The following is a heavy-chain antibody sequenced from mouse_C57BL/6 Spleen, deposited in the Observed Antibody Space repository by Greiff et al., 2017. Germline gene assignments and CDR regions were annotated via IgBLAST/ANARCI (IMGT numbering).Heavy chain of an antibody. CDR3: ARPDYYGSDYFDY. Sequence: EVKLMESGGGLVKPGGSLQLSCAASGFTFSDYGMHWVRQAPEKGLEWVAYISSGSSTIYYADTVKGRFTISRDNAKNTLFLQMTSLRSEDTAMYYCARPDYYGSDYFDYWGQGTTLTVSS. D-gene: IGHD1-1*01. J-gene: IGHJ2*01. CDR2: ISSGSSTI. CDR1: GFTFSDYG. V-gene: IGHV5-17*01.